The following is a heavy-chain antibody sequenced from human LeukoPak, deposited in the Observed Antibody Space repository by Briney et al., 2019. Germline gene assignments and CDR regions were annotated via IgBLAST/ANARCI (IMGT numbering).Heavy chain of an antibody. CDR3: ARERYNWKANGNFDY. CDR1: GYTFTSYY. Sequence: GASVKVSCKASGYTFTSYYMHWVRQAPGQGLEWMGIINPSGGSTSYAQKFQGRVTMTRDTSTSTAYMELGSLRSEDTAVYYCARERYNWKANGNFDYWGQGTLVTVSS. D-gene: IGHD1-1*01. CDR2: INPSGGST. V-gene: IGHV1-46*03. J-gene: IGHJ4*02.